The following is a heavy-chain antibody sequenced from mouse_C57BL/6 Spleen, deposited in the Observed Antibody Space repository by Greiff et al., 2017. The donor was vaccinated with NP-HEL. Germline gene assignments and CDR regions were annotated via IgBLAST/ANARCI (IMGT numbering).Heavy chain of an antibody. V-gene: IGHV1-69*01. CDR2: IDPSDSYT. CDR3: ARAFHYYGSSYFDY. J-gene: IGHJ2*01. Sequence: VKLQQPGAELVMPGASVKLSCKASGYTFTSYWMHWVKQRPGQGLEWIGEIDPSDSYTNYNQKFKGKSTLTVDKSSSTAYMQLSSLTSEDSAVYYCARAFHYYGSSYFDYWGQGTTLTVSS. CDR1: GYTFTSYW. D-gene: IGHD1-1*01.